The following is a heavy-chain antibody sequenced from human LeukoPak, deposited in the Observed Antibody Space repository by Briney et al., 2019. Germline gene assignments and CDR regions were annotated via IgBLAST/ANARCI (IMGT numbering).Heavy chain of an antibody. V-gene: IGHV1-69*05. D-gene: IGHD3-22*01. J-gene: IGHJ4*02. CDR1: GGTFSSYA. CDR2: IIPIFGTA. Sequence: SVKVSCKASGGTFSSYAISWVRQAPGQGLEWMGRIIPIFGTANYAQKFQGRVTITTDESTSTAYMELSRLRSEDTAVYYCAREDYYDSSGYSDYWGQGTLVTVSS. CDR3: AREDYYDSSGYSDY.